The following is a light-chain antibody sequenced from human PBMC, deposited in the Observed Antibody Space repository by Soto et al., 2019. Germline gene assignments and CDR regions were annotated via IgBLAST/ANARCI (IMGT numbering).Light chain of an antibody. Sequence: QAVVTQPPSASGTPGQRVTFSCSGSSSNIGRNTVNWYQQLPGTAPKLLIYSNNQRPSGVPDRFSGSKSGTSGSLAISGLQSEDEADYYCAGWDDSLNGPVFGGGTKLTVL. CDR3: AGWDDSLNGPV. CDR1: SSNIGRNT. V-gene: IGLV1-44*01. J-gene: IGLJ2*01. CDR2: SNN.